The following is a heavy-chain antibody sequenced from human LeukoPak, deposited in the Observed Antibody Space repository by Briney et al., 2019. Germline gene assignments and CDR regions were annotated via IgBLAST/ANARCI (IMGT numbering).Heavy chain of an antibody. CDR2: ISGGGIGI. V-gene: IGHV3-23*01. CDR3: ARSFYSEGSFLRLVGS. Sequence: PGGSLTQTLICTGFTFRNYAWRGVRQAPGERLEWVSAISGGGIGIWYIDSLKGRFTVSRDNSQNTLFLQMNSLRVEDSALYFCARSFYSEGSFLRLVGSWGQGTLVTVSS. J-gene: IGHJ5*02. CDR1: GFTFRNYA. D-gene: IGHD2/OR15-2a*01.